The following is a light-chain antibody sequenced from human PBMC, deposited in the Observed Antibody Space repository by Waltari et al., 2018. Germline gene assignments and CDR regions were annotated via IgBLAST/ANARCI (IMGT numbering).Light chain of an antibody. CDR2: DVS. J-gene: IGLJ1*01. CDR1: TSDVGGYHY. Sequence: QSALTQPRSVSGSPGQSVTISCTGTTSDVGGYHYVSWFQQHPGKAPKLIIYDVSERPSGVPDSFSGSKSDNTASLTISGLQAEDEADYYCCSYAGSYTYVFGSGTKVTVL. V-gene: IGLV2-11*01. CDR3: CSYAGSYTYV.